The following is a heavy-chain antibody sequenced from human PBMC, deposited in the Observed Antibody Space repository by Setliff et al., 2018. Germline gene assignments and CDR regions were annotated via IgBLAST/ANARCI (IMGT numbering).Heavy chain of an antibody. Sequence: LSLTCTVSGGSISSSSYYWGWIRQPPGKGLEWIGSIYYSGSTYYNPSLKSRVTISVDTSKNQFSLKLSSVTAADTAVYYCARGYSGYDYLKPFDYWGQGTLVTVSS. D-gene: IGHD5-12*01. CDR3: ARGYSGYDYLKPFDY. V-gene: IGHV4-39*01. CDR2: IYYSGST. CDR1: GGSISSSSYY. J-gene: IGHJ4*02.